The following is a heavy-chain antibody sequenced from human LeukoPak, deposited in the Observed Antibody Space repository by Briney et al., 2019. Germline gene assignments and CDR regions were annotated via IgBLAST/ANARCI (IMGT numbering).Heavy chain of an antibody. J-gene: IGHJ4*02. CDR2: IYHSGST. V-gene: IGHV4-30-2*01. CDR3: ARLVICGGDCFVFDY. Sequence: SETLSLTCTVSGGSISSYSWSWIRQPPGKGLEWIGYIYHSGSTYYNPSLKSRVTISVDRSKNQFSLKLSSVTAADTAVYYCARLVICGGDCFVFDYWGQGTLVTVSS. D-gene: IGHD2-21*02. CDR1: GGSISSYS.